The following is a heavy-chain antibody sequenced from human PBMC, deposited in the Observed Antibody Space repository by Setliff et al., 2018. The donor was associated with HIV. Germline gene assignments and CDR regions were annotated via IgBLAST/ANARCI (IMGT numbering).Heavy chain of an antibody. CDR3: VREERAADSGSYYSSRWFDR. D-gene: IGHD1-26*01. J-gene: IGHJ5*02. CDR1: GFTFNTYW. V-gene: IGHV3-74*03. CDR2: SNSDGSST. Sequence: GGSLRLSCAASGFTFNTYWMHWVRQSPGKGLVWVSHSNSDGSSTTYADSVKGRFTISRDNSKNTLDLQMSSLEAEDTAVYYCVREERAADSGSYYSSRWFDRWGQGTLVTV.